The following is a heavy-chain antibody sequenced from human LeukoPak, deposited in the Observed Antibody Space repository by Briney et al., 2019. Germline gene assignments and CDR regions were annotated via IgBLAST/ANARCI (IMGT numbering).Heavy chain of an antibody. CDR1: GFTFSSYA. V-gene: IGHV3-23*01. Sequence: GGSLRLSCAASGFTFSSYAMSWVRQAPGKGLEWVSGMSGTYGSTWYADSVKGRFTISRDNAKNSLYLQMNSLRAEDTAVYYCARGEAAAAWFDPWGQGTLVTVSS. CDR3: ARGEAAAAWFDP. D-gene: IGHD6-13*01. J-gene: IGHJ5*02. CDR2: MSGTYGST.